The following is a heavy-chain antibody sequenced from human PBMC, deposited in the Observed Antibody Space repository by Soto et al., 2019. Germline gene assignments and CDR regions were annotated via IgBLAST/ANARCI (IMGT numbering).Heavy chain of an antibody. J-gene: IGHJ4*02. D-gene: IGHD3-22*01. V-gene: IGHV3-30-3*01. CDR3: ARSYYYDSSGYREGHDY. CDR2: ISYDGSNK. Sequence: QVQLVESGGGVVQPGRSLRLSCAASGFTFSSYAMHWVRQAPGKGLEWVAVISYDGSNKYYADSVKGRFTISRDNSXNXXYLQMNSLRAEDTAVYYCARSYYYDSSGYREGHDYWGQGTLVTVSS. CDR1: GFTFSSYA.